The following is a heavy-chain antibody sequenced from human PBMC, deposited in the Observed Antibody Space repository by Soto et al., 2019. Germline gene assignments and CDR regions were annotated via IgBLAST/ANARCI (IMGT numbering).Heavy chain of an antibody. CDR3: ARPYYLGSGSYYNWPFDF. Sequence: PSETLSLTCAVSGGSISSSNWWSWVRQPPGKGLEWIGEIYHSGSTNYNPSLKSRVTISVDKSKNQFSLKLSSVTAADTAVYYCARPYYLGSGSYYNWPFDFWGQGTLVTVSS. V-gene: IGHV4-4*02. CDR1: GGSISSSNW. CDR2: IYHSGST. J-gene: IGHJ4*02. D-gene: IGHD3-10*01.